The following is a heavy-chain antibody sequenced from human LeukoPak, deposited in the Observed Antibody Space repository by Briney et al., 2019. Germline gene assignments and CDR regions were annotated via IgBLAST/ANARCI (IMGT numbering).Heavy chain of an antibody. V-gene: IGHV1-8*01. J-gene: IGHJ4*02. CDR2: MNPNSGNT. D-gene: IGHD2-2*01. CDR3: VGVVPAAKGGFYFDY. Sequence: ASVKVSCKASGYTFTKHPMHWVRQATGQGLEWMGWMNPNSGNTGYAQKFQGRVTMTRNTSISTAYMELSSLRSEDTAVYYCVGVVPAAKGGFYFDYWGQGTLVTVSS. CDR1: GYTFTKHP.